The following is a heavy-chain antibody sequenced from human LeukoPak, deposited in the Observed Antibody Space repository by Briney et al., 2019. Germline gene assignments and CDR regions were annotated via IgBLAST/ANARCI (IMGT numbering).Heavy chain of an antibody. D-gene: IGHD1-26*01. CDR2: IKQDGSEK. J-gene: IGHJ6*02. CDR3: AKDISLKWELRYYYYYGMDV. Sequence: PGGSLRLSCAASGFTFSSYWMSWVRQAPGKGLEWVANIKQDGSEKYYVDSVKGRFTISRDNAKNSLYLQMNSLRAEDTALYYCAKDISLKWELRYYYYYGMDVWGQGTTVTVSS. V-gene: IGHV3-7*03. CDR1: GFTFSSYW.